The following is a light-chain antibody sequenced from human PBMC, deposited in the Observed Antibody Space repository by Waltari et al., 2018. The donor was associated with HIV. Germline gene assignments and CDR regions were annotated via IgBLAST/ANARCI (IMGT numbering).Light chain of an antibody. V-gene: IGLV2-14*01. CDR2: EVS. J-gene: IGLJ2*01. CDR1: SSDVGGYNY. Sequence: TGTSSDVGGYNYVSWYQQHPGKAPKLKIYEVSNRPSGVSNRFSGSKSGNTASLTISGLQAEDEADYYCSSYTSSSTLVFGGGTELTVL. CDR3: SSYTSSSTLV.